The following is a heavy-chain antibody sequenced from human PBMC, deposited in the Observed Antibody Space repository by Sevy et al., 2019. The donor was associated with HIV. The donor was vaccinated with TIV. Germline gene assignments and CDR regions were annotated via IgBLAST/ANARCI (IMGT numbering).Heavy chain of an antibody. J-gene: IGHJ4*01. CDR3: ARDVGGGYFDY. D-gene: IGHD3-16*01. CDR1: GFTFNNFW. CDR2: IKPDGSES. V-gene: IGHV3-7*03. Sequence: GESLKISCVASGFTFNNFWMAWVRQAPGKGLEWFANIKPDGSESNHVGSVKGRFTISRDNAKNSLYLQMNSLTAEDRAVYYCARDVGGGYFDYWGQGTLVTVSS.